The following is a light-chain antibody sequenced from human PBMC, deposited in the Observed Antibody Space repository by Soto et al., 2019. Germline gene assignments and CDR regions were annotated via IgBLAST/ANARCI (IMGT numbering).Light chain of an antibody. CDR2: GAS. CDR3: QQYGHSPRT. V-gene: IGKV3-20*01. CDR1: QSVNTK. Sequence: IVLTQSPGTLSLSPGDRVTLSCRASQSVNTKLAWYQQKPGQAPTLLMSGASNRASGVPVRFSGSGSGTDFTLTISRLEPEDFALYYCQQYGHSPRTFGQGTRVEIK. J-gene: IGKJ1*01.